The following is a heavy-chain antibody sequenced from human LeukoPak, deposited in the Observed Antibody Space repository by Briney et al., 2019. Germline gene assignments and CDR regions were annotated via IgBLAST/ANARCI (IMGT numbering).Heavy chain of an antibody. CDR3: ARDYGDYGRRFDY. CDR2: INHSGST. CDR1: GGSLSGYY. J-gene: IGHJ4*02. Sequence: SETLSLTCAVYGGSLSGYYWSWIRQPPGKGLEWIGEINHSGSTNYNPSLKSRVTISVDTSKNQFSLKLSSVTAADTAVYYCARDYGDYGRRFDYWGQGTLVTVSS. V-gene: IGHV4-34*01. D-gene: IGHD4-17*01.